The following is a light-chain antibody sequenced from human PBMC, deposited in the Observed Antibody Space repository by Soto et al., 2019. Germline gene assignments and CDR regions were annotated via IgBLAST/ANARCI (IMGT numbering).Light chain of an antibody. Sequence: EIVMTQSPATLPVSPGESATLSCRASQSIASNLAWYQQKPGQAPRLLIHSASARATGIPPRFSGSGSGTEFTLTISSLQSEDFAVYYCQPHNHWPSFGQGTNLEIK. J-gene: IGKJ2*01. V-gene: IGKV3-15*01. CDR2: SAS. CDR1: QSIASN. CDR3: QPHNHWPS.